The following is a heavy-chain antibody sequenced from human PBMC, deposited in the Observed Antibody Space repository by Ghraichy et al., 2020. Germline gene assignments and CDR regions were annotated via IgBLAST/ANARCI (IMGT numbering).Heavy chain of an antibody. Sequence: LSLTCTVSGGSISSGGYYWSWIRQHPGKGLEWIGYIYYSGSTYYNPSLKSRVTISVDTSKNQFSLKLSSVTAADTAVYYCARGRGDYDSSGYYFDYWGQGTLVTVSS. J-gene: IGHJ4*02. CDR1: GGSISSGGYY. CDR2: IYYSGST. V-gene: IGHV4-31*03. D-gene: IGHD3-22*01. CDR3: ARGRGDYDSSGYYFDY.